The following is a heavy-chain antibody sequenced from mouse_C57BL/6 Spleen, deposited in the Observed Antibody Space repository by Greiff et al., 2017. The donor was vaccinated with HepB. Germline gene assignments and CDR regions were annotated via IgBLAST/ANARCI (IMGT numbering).Heavy chain of an antibody. CDR1: GFTFSSYA. CDR2: ISDGGSYT. D-gene: IGHD3-1*01. Sequence: EVQLVESGGGLVKPGGSLKLSCAASGFTFSSYAMSWVRQTPEKRLEWVATISDGGSYTYYPDNVKGRFPISRDNAKNNLSLQMSHLKSEDTAMYYCARDRGNWYFDVWGTGTTVTVSS. CDR3: ARDRGNWYFDV. J-gene: IGHJ1*03. V-gene: IGHV5-4*01.